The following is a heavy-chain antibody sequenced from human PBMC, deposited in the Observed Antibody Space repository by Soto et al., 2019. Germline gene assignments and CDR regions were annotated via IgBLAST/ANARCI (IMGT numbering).Heavy chain of an antibody. CDR3: AHRVLRTVFGLVTTTAIYFDF. Sequence: QITLNESGPTQVKPRQTLTLTCTFSGFSLTTSGVGVGWIRQSPGKAPEWLALIYWDDDKRYSPSLKTRLTITKYTSKIQVVLTMADLDPADTATYYCAHRVLRTVFGLVTTTAIYFDFWGQGTPVAVSS. D-gene: IGHD3-3*01. CDR1: GFSLTTSGVG. J-gene: IGHJ4*02. CDR2: IYWDDDK. V-gene: IGHV2-5*02.